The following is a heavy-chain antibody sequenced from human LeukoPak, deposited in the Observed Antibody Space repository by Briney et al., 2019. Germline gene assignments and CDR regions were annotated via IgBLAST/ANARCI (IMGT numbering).Heavy chain of an antibody. CDR1: GGTFSSYA. V-gene: IGHV1-69*05. Sequence: SVKVSCKASGGTFSSYAISWVRQAPGQGLEWMGGIIPIFGTANYAQKFQGRVTITTDESTSTAYMELSSLRSEDTAVYFFVKEETAYDILTGYPPYYYYYMDVWGKGTTVTVSS. J-gene: IGHJ6*03. CDR3: VKEETAYDILTGYPPYYYYYMDV. D-gene: IGHD3-9*01. CDR2: IIPIFGTA.